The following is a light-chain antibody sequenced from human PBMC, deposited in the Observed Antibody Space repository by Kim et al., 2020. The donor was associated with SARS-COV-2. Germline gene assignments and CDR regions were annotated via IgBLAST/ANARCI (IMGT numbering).Light chain of an antibody. CDR3: QVWDRSTAV. CDR2: RDY. V-gene: IGLV3-9*01. CDR1: NIGSNS. J-gene: IGLJ3*02. Sequence: SYELTQPLSVSVALGQTARIPCGGDNIGSNSVNWYQQKPGQAPLLVIYRDYDLPSGIPERFTGSSSENSATLTISGAQAGDEAVYSCQVWDRSTAVFAGGTKLTVL.